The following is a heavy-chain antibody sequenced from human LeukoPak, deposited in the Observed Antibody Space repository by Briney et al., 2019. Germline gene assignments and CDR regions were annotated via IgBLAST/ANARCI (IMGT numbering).Heavy chain of an antibody. V-gene: IGHV3-30-3*01. CDR3: ARGIYYDSSGSPHHDAFDI. CDR2: ISYDGSNK. Sequence: GGFLRLSCAASGFTFSSYAMHWVRQAPGKGLEWVAVISYDGSNKYYADSVKGRFTISRDNSKNTLYLQMNSLRAEDTAVYYCARGIYYDSSGSPHHDAFDIWGQGTMVTVSS. J-gene: IGHJ3*02. CDR1: GFTFSSYA. D-gene: IGHD3-22*01.